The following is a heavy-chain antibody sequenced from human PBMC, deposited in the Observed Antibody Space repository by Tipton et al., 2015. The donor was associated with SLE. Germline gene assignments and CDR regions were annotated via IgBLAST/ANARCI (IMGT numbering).Heavy chain of an antibody. D-gene: IGHD5-12*01. CDR1: NFTFNTYT. Sequence: SLRLSCAVSNFTFNTYTMNWVRQAPGQGLEWVSSIDYTSRYIFYAASVRGRFTVSRDNAKNSLFLQLNSLRAEDTAVYYCAKDMGWLQFDYWGQGTLVTVSS. J-gene: IGHJ4*02. V-gene: IGHV3-21*03. CDR3: AKDMGWLQFDY. CDR2: IDYTSRYI.